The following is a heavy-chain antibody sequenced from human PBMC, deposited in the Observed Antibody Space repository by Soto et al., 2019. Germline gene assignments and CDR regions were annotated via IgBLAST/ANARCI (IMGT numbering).Heavy chain of an antibody. CDR3: ARSLTHFAVVITLHYGLDD. D-gene: IGHD3-3*01. CDR2: IWYDGGKK. J-gene: IGHJ6*02. Sequence: GSLRLACPASGCTFSSYGMHGVRQAAGKGLGWVAVIWYDGGKKYYADSVKGRFNISRDNTKNTLYLQMNSLRVEDAAVYYCARSLTHFAVVITLHYGLDDWGQGTTVTVSS. CDR1: GCTFSSYG. V-gene: IGHV3-33*01.